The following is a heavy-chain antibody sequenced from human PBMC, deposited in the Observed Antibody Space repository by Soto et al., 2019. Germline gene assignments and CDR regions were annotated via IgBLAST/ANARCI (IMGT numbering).Heavy chain of an antibody. CDR1: GATISSGGFY. CDR2: IYYTGST. D-gene: IGHD3-22*01. CDR3: ARDDSFSGAPGYGMNV. J-gene: IGHJ6*02. V-gene: IGHV4-31*03. Sequence: QVQLQESGPGLVEASQTLSLTCTVSGATISSGGFYWSWIRQRPGKGLEWIGHIYYTGSTYYNPSLNRRVPISVDMSRNQFSLKLRSETAADTAKYFCARDDSFSGAPGYGMNVWGQGTTVTVSS.